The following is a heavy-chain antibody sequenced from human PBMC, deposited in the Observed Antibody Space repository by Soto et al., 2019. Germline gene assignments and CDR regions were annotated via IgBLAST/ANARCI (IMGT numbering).Heavy chain of an antibody. Sequence: SETLSLTCAVSGGSISSSNWWSWVRQPPGKGLEWIGEIYHSGSTNYNPSLKSRVTISVDKSKNQFSLKLSSVTAADTAVYYCASTEMATTTSGFDYWGQGTLVTVSS. D-gene: IGHD5-12*01. CDR2: IYHSGST. CDR1: GGSISSSNW. J-gene: IGHJ4*02. CDR3: ASTEMATTTSGFDY. V-gene: IGHV4-4*02.